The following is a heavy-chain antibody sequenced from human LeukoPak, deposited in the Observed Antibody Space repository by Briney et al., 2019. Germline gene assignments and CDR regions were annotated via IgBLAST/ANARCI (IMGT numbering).Heavy chain of an antibody. Sequence: SETLSLTCTVSGDSFSSYYWSWIRQPPGKGLEWIGYIYYNGNTNYSPSLRSRVTISVDTSKNQFSLSLRSVTAADTADYYCARHDFGDYFPYWGQGARVTVSS. V-gene: IGHV4-59*08. CDR3: ARHDFGDYFPY. J-gene: IGHJ4*02. CDR2: IYYNGNT. CDR1: GDSFSSYY. D-gene: IGHD4-17*01.